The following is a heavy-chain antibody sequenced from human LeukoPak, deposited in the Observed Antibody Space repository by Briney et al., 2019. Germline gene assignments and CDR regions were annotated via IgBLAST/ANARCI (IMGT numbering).Heavy chain of an antibody. D-gene: IGHD3-3*01. CDR1: GFTFSSYS. Sequence: GGSLRLSCAASGFTFSSYSMNWVRQAPGKGLEWVSYISSSSSTIYYADSVKGRFTISRDNSKNTLYLQMNSLRAEDTAVYYCARVGTIFGVVSAFDYWGQGTLVTVSS. CDR2: ISSSSSTI. V-gene: IGHV3-48*01. J-gene: IGHJ4*02. CDR3: ARVGTIFGVVSAFDY.